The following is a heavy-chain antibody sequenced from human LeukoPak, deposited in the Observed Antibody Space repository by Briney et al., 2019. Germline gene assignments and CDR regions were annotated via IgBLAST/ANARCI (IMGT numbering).Heavy chain of an antibody. CDR1: GGSISSSTYY. V-gene: IGHV4-39*01. D-gene: IGHD6-19*01. Sequence: SETLSLTCTVSGGSISSSTYYWGWIRQPPGKGLEWIGSGYYSGSTYYNPSLKSRVTISVDTSKNQFSLKLSSVTAADTAVYYCARHRSVAGQDYFDYWGQGTLVTVSS. CDR2: GYYSGST. J-gene: IGHJ4*02. CDR3: ARHRSVAGQDYFDY.